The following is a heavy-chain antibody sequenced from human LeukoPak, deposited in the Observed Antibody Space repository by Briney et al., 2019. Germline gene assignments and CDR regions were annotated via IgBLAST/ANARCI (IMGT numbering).Heavy chain of an antibody. CDR2: IYYSGST. Sequence: PSETLSLTCTVSGGSISSYYWSWIRQPPGKGLEWIGYIYYSGSTNYNPSPKSRVTISVDTSKNQFSLKLSSVTAADTAVYYCARDPGSWYYRYAFDIWGQGTMVTVSS. CDR1: GGSISSYY. J-gene: IGHJ3*02. V-gene: IGHV4-59*01. D-gene: IGHD6-13*01. CDR3: ARDPGSWYYRYAFDI.